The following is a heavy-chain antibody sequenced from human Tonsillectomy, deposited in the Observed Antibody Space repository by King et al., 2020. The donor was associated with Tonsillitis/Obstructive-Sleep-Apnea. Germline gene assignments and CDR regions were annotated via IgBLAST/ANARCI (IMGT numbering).Heavy chain of an antibody. CDR2: IDSSSSLI. D-gene: IGHD5-18*01. V-gene: IGHV3-48*02. CDR1: GFTFSSYS. CDR3: ARDLGYSYGYKY. J-gene: IGHJ4*02. Sequence: VQLVESGGGLVQPGGSLRLSCAASGFTFSSYSMNWVRQAPGKGLEWVSYIDSSSSLIFYADSVKGRFTISRDNAKNSLYLQMNSLRDEDTAVYYCARDLGYSYGYKYWGQGTLVTASS.